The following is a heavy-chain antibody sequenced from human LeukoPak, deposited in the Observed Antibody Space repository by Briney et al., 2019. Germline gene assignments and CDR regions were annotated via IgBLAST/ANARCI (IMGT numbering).Heavy chain of an antibody. CDR3: ARVFWSATSYYFEY. CDR1: GFTFTSSA. CDR2: IVVGSGNT. Sequence: SVKVSCKASGFTFTSSAMQWVRQARGQRLEWIGWIVVGSGNTNYAQKFQERLTITRDMSTSTAYMELSSLRSEDTAVYYCARVFWSATSYYFEYWGQGALVTVSS. J-gene: IGHJ4*02. D-gene: IGHD3-3*01. V-gene: IGHV1-58*02.